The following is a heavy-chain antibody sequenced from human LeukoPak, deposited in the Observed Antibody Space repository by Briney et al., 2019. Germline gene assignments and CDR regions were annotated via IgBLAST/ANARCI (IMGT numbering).Heavy chain of an antibody. CDR2: IKGDGSSI. CDR3: ARDGGWGGYSRPDY. D-gene: IGHD2-15*01. V-gene: IGHV3-74*01. CDR1: GFTFSNYW. Sequence: PGGSLRLSCAASGFTFSNYWLHWVRQAPGKGLVWVSLIKGDGSSIVYADSVKGRFTISRDNAKNTLFLQMNSLRAEDTAVYYCARDGGWGGYSRPDYWGQGTLVTVSS. J-gene: IGHJ4*02.